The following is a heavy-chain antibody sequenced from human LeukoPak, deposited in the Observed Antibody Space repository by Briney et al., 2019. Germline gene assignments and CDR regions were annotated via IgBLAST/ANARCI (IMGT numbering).Heavy chain of an antibody. CDR3: ARVSSSWYQDWYFDL. D-gene: IGHD6-13*01. CDR2: IDTSGNT. Sequence: SETLSLTCAVYGGSFSGYYWSWIRQPPGKVLEWIGRIDTSGNTNYKPSLKSRVTMSVDTSKNQFSLKLSSVTAADTAVYYCARVSSSWYQDWYFDLWGRGTLVTVSS. J-gene: IGHJ2*01. V-gene: IGHV4-59*10. CDR1: GGSFSGYY.